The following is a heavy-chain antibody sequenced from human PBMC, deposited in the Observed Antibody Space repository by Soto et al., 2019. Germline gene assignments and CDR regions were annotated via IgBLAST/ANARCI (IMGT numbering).Heavy chain of an antibody. CDR2: INPYSGGA. J-gene: IGHJ5*02. V-gene: IGHV1-2*02. Sequence: ASVKVSCKASGYTFTGHFMHWVRQAPGQGLEWMGWINPYSGGADYAQSFQGRVTMTRDTSISTVYMELSRLRFDDTAVYYCARVIRGAYYNSPLDTWGQGTVVTVS. CDR1: GYTFTGHF. CDR3: ARVIRGAYYNSPLDT. D-gene: IGHD3-10*01.